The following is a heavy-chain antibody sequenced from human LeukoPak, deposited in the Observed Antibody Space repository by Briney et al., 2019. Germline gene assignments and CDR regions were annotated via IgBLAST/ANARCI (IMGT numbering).Heavy chain of an antibody. V-gene: IGHV4-31*03. CDR1: AGSISSGGYY. CDR3: ARDPEGNAFDI. CDR2: IYYRGST. D-gene: IGHD1-14*01. J-gene: IGHJ3*02. Sequence: PSQTLSLTCTVSAGSISSGGYYWSWIRQHPGKGLELIGNIYYRGSTYYNPSLKSRVTISVDTSNNQFLLKLSSVTAAETAVYYCARDPEGNAFDIWGQGTMVTVSS.